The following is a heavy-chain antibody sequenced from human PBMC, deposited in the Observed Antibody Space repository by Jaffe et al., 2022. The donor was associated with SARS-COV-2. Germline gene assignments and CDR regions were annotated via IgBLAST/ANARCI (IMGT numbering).Heavy chain of an antibody. CDR1: GGSISSSSYY. J-gene: IGHJ2*01. CDR3: ARPRLYSSSWLSWYFDL. V-gene: IGHV4-39*01. Sequence: QLQLQESGPGLVKPSETLSLTCTVSGGSISSSSYYWGWIRQPPGKGLEWIGSIYYSGSTYYNPSLKSRVTISVDTSKNQFSLKLSSVTAADTAVYYCARPRLYSSSWLSWYFDLWGRGTLVTVSS. D-gene: IGHD6-13*01. CDR2: IYYSGST.